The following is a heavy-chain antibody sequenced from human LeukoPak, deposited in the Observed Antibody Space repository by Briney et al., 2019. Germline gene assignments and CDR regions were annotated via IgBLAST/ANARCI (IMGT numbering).Heavy chain of an antibody. D-gene: IGHD1-26*01. CDR1: GFTFCSYA. CDR3: ARGSPTDNYFDY. Sequence: GGALRLSCGAPGFTFCSYALRWVRQAPGKGVGGVSYISSSSSTIYYADSVKGRFTISRDNAKNSLYLQMNSLRAEDTAVYYCARGSPTDNYFDYWGQGTLVTVSS. V-gene: IGHV3-48*01. CDR2: ISSSSSTI. J-gene: IGHJ4*02.